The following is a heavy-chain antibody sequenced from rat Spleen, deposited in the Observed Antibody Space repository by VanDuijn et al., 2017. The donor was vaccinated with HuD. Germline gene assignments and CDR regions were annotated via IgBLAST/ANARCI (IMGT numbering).Heavy chain of an antibody. CDR3: ARGTNRYYWYFDF. CDR2: IIYDGSST. V-gene: IGHV5-17*01. CDR1: GFTFSDYA. D-gene: IGHD1-10*01. Sequence: EVQLVESGGGLVQPGRSLKFSCAASGFTFSDYAMAWVRQAPKKGLEWVATIIYDGSSTYYRDSVKGRFTISRDNAKSTLYLQMDSLRSEDTATYYCARGTNRYYWYFDFWGPGTMVTVSS. J-gene: IGHJ1*01.